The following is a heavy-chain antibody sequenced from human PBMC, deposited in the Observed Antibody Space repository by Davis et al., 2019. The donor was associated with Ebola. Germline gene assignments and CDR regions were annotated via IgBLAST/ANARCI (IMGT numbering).Heavy chain of an antibody. J-gene: IGHJ4*02. CDR3: ARGLVVTR. CDR2: ISWNSGSI. Sequence: SLKISCAASGFTFDDYAMHWVRQAPGKGLEWVSGISWNSGSIGYADSVKGRFTISRDNAKNSLYLQMNSLRAEDTAVYYCARGLVVTRGGQGTLVTVSS. V-gene: IGHV3-9*01. D-gene: IGHD4-23*01. CDR1: GFTFDDYA.